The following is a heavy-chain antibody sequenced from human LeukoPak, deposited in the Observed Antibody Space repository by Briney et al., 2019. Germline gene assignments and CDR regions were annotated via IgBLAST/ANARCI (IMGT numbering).Heavy chain of an antibody. CDR3: TRGTIVVVPAAIGVVFDY. J-gene: IGHJ4*02. Sequence: SETLSLTCTVSGGSISSYYWSWIRQPPGKGLEWIGYIYYSGSTNYNPSLKSRVTISVDTSKNQFSLKLSSVTAADTAVYYCTRGTIVVVPAAIGVVFDYWGQGTLVTVSS. CDR1: GGSISSYY. V-gene: IGHV4-59*01. CDR2: IYYSGST. D-gene: IGHD2-2*01.